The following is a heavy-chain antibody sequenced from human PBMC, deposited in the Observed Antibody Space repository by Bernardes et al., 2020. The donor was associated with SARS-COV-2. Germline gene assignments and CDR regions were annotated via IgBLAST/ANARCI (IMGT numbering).Heavy chain of an antibody. Sequence: SETLSLTCTVSGGSIGTSYWNWIRQPPGKGLEWIGYFSHGGSTRYNPSLSRRLTISVDTSKNQFSLRLTSVTAADTAVYYCTAAVAGSFGGAFDIWGQGTKVAVSS. CDR3: TAAVAGSFGGAFDI. J-gene: IGHJ3*02. CDR1: GGSIGTSY. V-gene: IGHV4-59*01. D-gene: IGHD6-19*01. CDR2: FSHGGST.